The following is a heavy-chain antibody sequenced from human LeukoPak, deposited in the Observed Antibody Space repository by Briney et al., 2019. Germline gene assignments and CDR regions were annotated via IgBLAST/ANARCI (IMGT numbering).Heavy chain of an antibody. CDR2: IKGDGSEK. CDR3: ARDFRFLEDN. V-gene: IGHV3-7*01. CDR1: GFTFSSYS. Sequence: PGGSLRLSCAASGFTFSSYSMNWVRQAPGRGLEWVGNIKGDGSEKYYVDSVKGRFTISRDNAKNSLYLQMNSLRAEDTAVYYCARDFRFLEDNWGQGTLATVSS. J-gene: IGHJ4*02. D-gene: IGHD3-3*01.